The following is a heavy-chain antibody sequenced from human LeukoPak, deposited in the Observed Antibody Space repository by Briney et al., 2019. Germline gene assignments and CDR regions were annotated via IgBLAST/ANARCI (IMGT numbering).Heavy chain of an antibody. D-gene: IGHD2-2*01. J-gene: IGHJ4*02. CDR1: GGSVSSNRYY. CDR3: ARSFIVVIPSIDY. V-gene: IGHV4-39*01. Sequence: SETLSLTCTVSGGSVSSNRYYWVWLRQPPGKGLEWIVSIYYSGNTYYNPSLKSRVTLSVDTSKNQFSLNLSSVTAADTAVYYCARSFIVVIPSIDYWGQGTLVTVSS. CDR2: IYYSGNT.